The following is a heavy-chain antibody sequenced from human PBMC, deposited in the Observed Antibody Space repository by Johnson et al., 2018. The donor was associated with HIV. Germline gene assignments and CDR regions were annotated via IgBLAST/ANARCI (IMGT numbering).Heavy chain of an antibody. D-gene: IGHD2-15*01. J-gene: IGHJ3*02. V-gene: IGHV3-NL1*01. Sequence: QVQLVESGGGLVKPGGSLRLSCAASGFTFSSYGMHWVRQAPGKGLEWVCGISWNGGSTGYADSVKGRFTISRDNSKNTLYLQMNSLRAEDTAVYYCARSPRYGVGGNCLLHAFDIWGQGTMVTVSS. CDR2: ISWNGGST. CDR3: ARSPRYGVGGNCLLHAFDI. CDR1: GFTFSSYG.